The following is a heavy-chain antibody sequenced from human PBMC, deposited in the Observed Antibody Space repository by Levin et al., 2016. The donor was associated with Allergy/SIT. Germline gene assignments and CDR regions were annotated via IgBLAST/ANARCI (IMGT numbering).Heavy chain of an antibody. CDR1: GFTFSSYA. CDR3: ARGNWGPDY. J-gene: IGHJ4*02. Sequence: GGSLRLSCAVSGFTFSSYAMSWVRQAPGKGLEWVSTISDSGGSTYYADSVKGRFTISRDNSKNTLYLQTNSLRTEDAAVYYCARGNWGPDYWGQGTLVTVSS. V-gene: IGHV3-23*01. CDR2: ISDSGGST. D-gene: IGHD7-27*01.